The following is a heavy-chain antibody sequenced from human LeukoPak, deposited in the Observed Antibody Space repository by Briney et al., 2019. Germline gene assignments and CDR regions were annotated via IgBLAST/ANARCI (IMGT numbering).Heavy chain of an antibody. CDR1: GGSISSSSYY. Sequence: SETLSLTCTVSGGSISSSSYYWGWIRQPPGKGLEWIGSIYYSGSTYYNPSLKNRVTISVDTSKNQFSLKLSSVTAADTAVYYCARGWVVVPAAIMLDWFDPWGQETLVTVSS. D-gene: IGHD2-2*01. CDR2: IYYSGST. CDR3: ARGWVVVPAAIMLDWFDP. J-gene: IGHJ5*02. V-gene: IGHV4-39*01.